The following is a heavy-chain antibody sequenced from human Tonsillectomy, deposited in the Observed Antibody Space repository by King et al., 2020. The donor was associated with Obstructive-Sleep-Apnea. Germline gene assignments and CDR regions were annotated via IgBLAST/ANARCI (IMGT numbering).Heavy chain of an antibody. CDR3: VKVDDTALDY. CDR2: IRYDGNNK. Sequence: VQLVESGGGVVQPGRSLRLSCAASGFTFSYYGMHWVRQAPGKGLEWVAFIRYDGNNKYYADSVKGRFTISRDNSKNTLFLHMNSLRPADTALYYCVKVDDTALDYWGQGTLATVSS. D-gene: IGHD1-1*01. J-gene: IGHJ4*02. CDR1: GFTFSYYG. V-gene: IGHV3-30*02.